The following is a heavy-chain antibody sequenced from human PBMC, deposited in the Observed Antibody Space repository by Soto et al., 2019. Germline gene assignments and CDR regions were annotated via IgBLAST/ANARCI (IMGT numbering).Heavy chain of an antibody. CDR3: ARFEVGHYYYMDV. D-gene: IGHD2-21*01. CDR1: GGSISSGGYY. Sequence: QVQLQESGPGLVKPSQTLSLTCTVSGGSISSGGYYWSWIRQHPGKGLEWIGYIYYSGSTYYNPSLKSRVTISVDTSKNQFSLKLSSVTAAHTAVYYCARFEVGHYYYMDVWGKGTTVTVSS. CDR2: IYYSGST. V-gene: IGHV4-31*03. J-gene: IGHJ6*03.